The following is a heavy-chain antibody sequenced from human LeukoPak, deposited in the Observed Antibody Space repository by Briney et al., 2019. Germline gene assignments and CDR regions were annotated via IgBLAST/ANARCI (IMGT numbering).Heavy chain of an antibody. CDR3: ARAARVWFGHHAFDL. D-gene: IGHD3-10*01. Sequence: SETLSLTCTVSGGSISSSSYYWSWIRQPPGKGLEWIGYIHYSGSTNYNPSLKSRVTISVDTSKNRFSLKLSSVTAADTAVYFCARAARVWFGHHAFDLWGQGTMVTVSS. V-gene: IGHV4-61*05. CDR2: IHYSGST. CDR1: GGSISSSSYY. J-gene: IGHJ3*01.